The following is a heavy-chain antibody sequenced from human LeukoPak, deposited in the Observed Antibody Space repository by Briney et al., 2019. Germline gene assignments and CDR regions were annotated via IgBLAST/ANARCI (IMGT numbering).Heavy chain of an antibody. CDR1: GGTFSRYG. V-gene: IGHV1-69*13. D-gene: IGHD3-22*01. CDR3: ASFREIWEGDSSGYYFNAFDI. Sequence: GASVRVSCKASGGTFSRYGICCVRQAPGQGLEWMGGIIPIFGTANYAQKFQGRVTITADESTSTAYMELSSLRSEDTAVYYCASFREIWEGDSSGYYFNAFDIWGQGTMVTVSS. J-gene: IGHJ3*02. CDR2: IIPIFGTA.